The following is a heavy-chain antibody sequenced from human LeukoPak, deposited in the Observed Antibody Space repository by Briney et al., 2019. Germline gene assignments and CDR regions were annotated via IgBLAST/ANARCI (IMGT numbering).Heavy chain of an antibody. J-gene: IGHJ4*02. D-gene: IGHD3-3*01. V-gene: IGHV4-61*02. Sequence: MSSETLSLTCTVSGGSISSGSYYWSWTRQPAGKGLEWIGRIYTSGSTNYNPSLKSRVTISVDTSKNQFSLKLSSVTAADTAVYYCARVHGNFLEWFFDYWGQGTLVTVSS. CDR1: GGSISSGSYY. CDR3: ARVHGNFLEWFFDY. CDR2: IYTSGST.